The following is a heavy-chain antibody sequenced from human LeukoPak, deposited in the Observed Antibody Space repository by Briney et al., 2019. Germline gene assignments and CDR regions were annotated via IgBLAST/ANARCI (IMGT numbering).Heavy chain of an antibody. CDR3: ARDRDYYYYYYMDV. Sequence: SETLSLTCTVSGGSISSYYWSWIRQPAGKGLEWIGRIYTSGSTNYNPSLKSRVTMSVDTSKNQFSLKLSSVTAANTAVYYCARDRDYYYYYYMDVWGKGTTVTVSS. CDR2: IYTSGST. V-gene: IGHV4-4*07. CDR1: GGSISSYY. J-gene: IGHJ6*03. D-gene: IGHD3-10*01.